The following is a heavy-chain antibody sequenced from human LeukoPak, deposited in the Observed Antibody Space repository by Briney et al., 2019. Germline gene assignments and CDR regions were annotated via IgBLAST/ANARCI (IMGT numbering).Heavy chain of an antibody. CDR3: AELGITMIGGV. Sequence: GGSLRLSCAASGFTFSSYELNWVRQAPGKGLEWVSYISDTGSTIYYADSVEGRFTISRDNAKDSLYLQMNSLRAEDTAVYYCAELGITMIGGVWGKGTTVTISS. CDR1: GFTFSSYE. CDR2: ISDTGSTI. V-gene: IGHV3-48*03. J-gene: IGHJ6*04. D-gene: IGHD3-10*02.